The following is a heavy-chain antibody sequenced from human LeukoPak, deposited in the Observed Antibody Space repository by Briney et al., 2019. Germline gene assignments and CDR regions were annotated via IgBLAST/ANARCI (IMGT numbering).Heavy chain of an antibody. D-gene: IGHD6-13*01. J-gene: IGHJ4*02. CDR2: INPSGGST. Sequence: ASVKVSCKASGYTLTSCYMHWVRQAPGQGLEWMGIINPSGGSTSYAQKFQGRVTMTRDTSISTAYMELSRLRSDDTAVYYCARAGSSWYYPPDYWGQGTLVTVSS. CDR1: GYTLTSCY. CDR3: ARAGSSWYYPPDY. V-gene: IGHV1-46*01.